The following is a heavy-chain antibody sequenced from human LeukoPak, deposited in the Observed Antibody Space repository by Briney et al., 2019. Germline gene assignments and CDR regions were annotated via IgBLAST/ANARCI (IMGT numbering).Heavy chain of an antibody. J-gene: IGHJ6*02. CDR1: GFTFSSYG. CDR3: AKGYYDSGYYYYGMDV. V-gene: IGHV3-30*18. Sequence: GRSLRLSCAASGFTFSSYGMHWVRQAPGKGLEWVAVISYDGSNKYYADSVKGRFTISRDNSKNTLYLQMNSLRAEDTAVYYCAKGYYDSGYYYYGMDVWGQGTTVTVSS. CDR2: ISYDGSNK. D-gene: IGHD3-22*01.